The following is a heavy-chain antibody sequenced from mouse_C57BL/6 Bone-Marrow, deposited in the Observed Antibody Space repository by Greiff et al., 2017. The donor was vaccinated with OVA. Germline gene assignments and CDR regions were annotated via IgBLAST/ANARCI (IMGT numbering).Heavy chain of an antibody. CDR3: ARSHYGSSYWYFDV. CDR2: IYPGGGYT. Sequence: QVQLQQSGAELVRPGPSVKMSCKASGYTFTNYLIGWAKQRPGHGLEWIGDIYPGGGYTNYNEKFKGKATLTADKSSSTAYMQFSSLTSEDSAIYYCARSHYGSSYWYFDVWGTGTTVTVSS. V-gene: IGHV1-63*01. CDR1: GYTFTNYL. J-gene: IGHJ1*03. D-gene: IGHD1-1*01.